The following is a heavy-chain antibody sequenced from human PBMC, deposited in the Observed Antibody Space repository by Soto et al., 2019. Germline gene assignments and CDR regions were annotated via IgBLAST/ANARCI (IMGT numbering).Heavy chain of an antibody. CDR1: GYTFTGYY. V-gene: IGHV1-2*04. J-gene: IGHJ3*01. D-gene: IGHD2-2*01. CDR2: INPNSGGT. CDR3: ARDSSPAAIVLGD. Sequence: QVQLVQSGAEVKKPGASVKVSCKASGYTFTGYYMHWVRQAPGQGLEWMGWINPNSGGTNYAQKLQGWVTMTRDTSISTAYMELSRLRSDDTAVYYCARDSSPAAIVLGDWGQGTMVTVSS.